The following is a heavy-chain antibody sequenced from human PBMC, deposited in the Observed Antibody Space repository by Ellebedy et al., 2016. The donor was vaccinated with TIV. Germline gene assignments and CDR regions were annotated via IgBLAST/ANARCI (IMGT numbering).Heavy chain of an antibody. CDR1: GFTFSSYA. CDR2: ISGSGGST. V-gene: IGHV3-23*01. Sequence: GESLKISCAASGFTFSSYAMSWVRQAPGKGLEWVSAISGSGGSTYYADSVKGRFTISRDNSKNTVYLQMSSLRAEDTAVYYCAKDRTPGDGYWVFDFWGQGTLVTVST. J-gene: IGHJ4*02. D-gene: IGHD5-18*01. CDR3: AKDRTPGDGYWVFDF.